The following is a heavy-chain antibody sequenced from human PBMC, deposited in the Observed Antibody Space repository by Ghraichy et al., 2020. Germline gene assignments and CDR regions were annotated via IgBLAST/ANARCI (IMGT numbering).Heavy chain of an antibody. CDR2: IKSKTDGGTT. J-gene: IGHJ4*02. CDR1: GFTFSNAW. CDR3: TTDNVAIAPAMGVVISSYYFDY. V-gene: IGHV3-15*01. Sequence: GSLNISCAASGFTFSNAWMSWVRQAPGKGLEWVGRIKSKTDGGTTDYAAPVKGRFTISRDDSKNTLYLQMNSLKTEDTAVYYCTTDNVAIAPAMGVVISSYYFDYWGQGTLVTVSS. D-gene: IGHD3-3*01.